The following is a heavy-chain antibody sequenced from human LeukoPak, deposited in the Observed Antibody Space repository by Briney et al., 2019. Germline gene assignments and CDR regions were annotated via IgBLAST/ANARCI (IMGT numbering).Heavy chain of an antibody. CDR1: GFIFSSYG. D-gene: IGHD1-20*01. Sequence: GGSVRLSCAASGFIFSSYGMHWVRQAPGKGLEWVAFIRYDGSNKYYADSVKGRFTIPRDNSKNTLYLQMNSLRAEDTAVFHCAEEIEQYNWNYFDYSSQGTLVTASS. J-gene: IGHJ4*02. CDR3: AEEIEQYNWNYFDY. V-gene: IGHV3-30*02. CDR2: IRYDGSNK.